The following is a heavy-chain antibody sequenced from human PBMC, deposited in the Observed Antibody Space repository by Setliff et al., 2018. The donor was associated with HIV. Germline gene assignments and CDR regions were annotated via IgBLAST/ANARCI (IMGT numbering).Heavy chain of an antibody. D-gene: IGHD4-4*01. J-gene: IGHJ6*02. CDR1: GFPVSNNY. Sequence: GGSLRLSCAASGFPVSNNYVSWVRQAPGKGLEWVAVISYDGSEKYYVDSVKGRFTISRDNAKNSLYLQMNSLRAEDTAVYYCARDDYMLYSYYYGMDVWGQGTTVTVSS. CDR3: ARDDYMLYSYYYGMDV. V-gene: IGHV3-7*01. CDR2: ISYDGSEK.